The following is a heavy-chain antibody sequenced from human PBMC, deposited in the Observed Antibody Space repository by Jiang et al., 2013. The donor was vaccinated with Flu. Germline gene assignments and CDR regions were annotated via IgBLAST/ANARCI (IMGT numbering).Heavy chain of an antibody. CDR1: GFTFSSYA. J-gene: IGHJ3*02. CDR2: ISGSGGST. V-gene: IGHV3-23*01. D-gene: IGHD4-23*01. CDR3: AKSHPPNYGGKAEAFDI. Sequence: QLLESGGGLVQPGGSLRLSCAASGFTFSSYAMSWVRQAPGKGLEWVSAISGSGGSTYYADSVKGRFTISRDNSKNTLYLQMNSLRAEDTAVYYCAKSHPPNYGGKAEAFDIWGQGTMVTVSS.